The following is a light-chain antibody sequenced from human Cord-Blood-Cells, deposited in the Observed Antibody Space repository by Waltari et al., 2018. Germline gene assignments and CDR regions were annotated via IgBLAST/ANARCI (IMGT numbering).Light chain of an antibody. V-gene: IGKV3-15*01. J-gene: IGKJ1*01. CDR3: QQYNNWPPWT. Sequence: EIVMTQSPATLSVSPGERAMLSCRASQSVSSNLAWYQQKPGQAPRLLIYGASTRGTGIPARFSGSGSGTEFTLTISSLQSEDFAVYYCQQYNNWPPWTFGQGTKVEIK. CDR1: QSVSSN. CDR2: GAS.